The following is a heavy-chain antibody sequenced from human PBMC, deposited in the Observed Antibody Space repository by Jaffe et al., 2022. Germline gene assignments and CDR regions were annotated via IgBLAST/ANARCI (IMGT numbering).Heavy chain of an antibody. J-gene: IGHJ6*03. CDR3: ARLGLTGSGWYANYYMDV. V-gene: IGHV4-34*01. D-gene: IGHD6-19*01. CDR1: GGSFSGYY. CDR2: INHSGST. Sequence: QVQLQQWGAGLLKPSETLSLTCAVYGGSFSGYYWSWIRQPPGKGLEWIGEINHSGSTNYNPSLKSRVTISVDTSKNQFSLKLSSVTAADTAVYYCARLGLTGSGWYANYYMDVWGKGTTVTVSS.